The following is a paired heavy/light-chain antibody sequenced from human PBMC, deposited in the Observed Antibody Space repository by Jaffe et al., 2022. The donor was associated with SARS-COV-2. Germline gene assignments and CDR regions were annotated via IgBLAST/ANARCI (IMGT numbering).Light chain of an antibody. CDR3: QQYNTYMWT. CDR2: KAS. Sequence: DIQMTQSPSTLSASVGDRVTITCRASQSINTWLAWFQQRPGKAPKVLIYKASSLGSGVPSRFSGSGSGTEFTLTISSLQPDDFATYYCQQYNTYMWTFGQGTKVEI. J-gene: IGKJ1*01. CDR1: QSINTW. V-gene: IGKV1-5*03.
Heavy chain of an antibody. V-gene: IGHV4-61*01. CDR2: TYNSGMI. D-gene: IGHD2-21*02. CDR1: GGSVRSGSYH. Sequence: QVQLQESGPGLVKPSETLSLTCAVSGGSVRSGSYHWSWIRQPPGKGLEWIGHTYNSGMISYNPSLKSRVTISVDTSKNQFSMKLTSVTAADTAVYYCASYKEGVGGDGYWGQGTQVTVSP. CDR3: ASYKEGVGGDGY. J-gene: IGHJ4*02.